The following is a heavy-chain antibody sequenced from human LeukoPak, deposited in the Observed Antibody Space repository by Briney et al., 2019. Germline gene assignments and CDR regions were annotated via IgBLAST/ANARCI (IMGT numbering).Heavy chain of an antibody. V-gene: IGHV1-46*01. D-gene: IGHD6-13*01. CDR1: GYTFTRYY. CDR3: ARGGIVAAADAIDN. J-gene: IGHJ4*02. Sequence: GASVKVSCKASGYTFTRYYIHWVRQAPGQGLEWMGIINPSGGSTTYAQNFQGRVTMTRDTSTSTVYMDLSSLRSEDTAVYYCARGGIVAAADAIDNWGQGTLVTVSS. CDR2: INPSGGST.